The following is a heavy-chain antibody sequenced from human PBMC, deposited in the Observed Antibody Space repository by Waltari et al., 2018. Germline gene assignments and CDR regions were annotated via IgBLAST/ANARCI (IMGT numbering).Heavy chain of an antibody. CDR2: ISYTGAT. V-gene: IGHV4-39*01. Sequence: QLQLQESGPGLVKPSETLSLSCIVSGGSISTTSYFWGWLRQPPGQGLQWIGTISYTGATYYSPSLKGRVTLSRDTSKNQLSLKLGSVTAADTAMYYCATYIGASVGTAAFDVWGQGTMVTVS. CDR1: GGSISTTSYF. D-gene: IGHD5-12*01. J-gene: IGHJ3*01. CDR3: ATYIGASVGTAAFDV.